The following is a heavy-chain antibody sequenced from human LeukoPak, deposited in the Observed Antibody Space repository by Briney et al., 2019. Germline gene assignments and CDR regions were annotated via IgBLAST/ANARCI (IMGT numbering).Heavy chain of an antibody. V-gene: IGHV1-2*02. CDR2: INPNAGDK. J-gene: IGHJ4*02. CDR1: GYTFTGYY. CDR3: VTSSAVGGAQRAFDY. D-gene: IGHD3-10*01. Sequence: ASVKVSCKASGYTFTGYYIHWVRQAPGQGLEWLGWINPNAGDKKYAQKFQGRVTVTRDTSISTAYMELSRLRSDDTAVYYCVTSSAVGGAQRAFDYWGQGTLVTVSS.